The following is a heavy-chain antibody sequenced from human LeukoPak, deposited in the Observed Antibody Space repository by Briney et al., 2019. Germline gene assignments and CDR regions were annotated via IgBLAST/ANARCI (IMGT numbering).Heavy chain of an antibody. Sequence: GGSLRLSCAASGVTVSTNYMSWVRQAPGKGLEWVSVIYSGGSTYYADSVKGRFTISRDNSKNTLYFQMNRLRVEDTAIYYCARSQGPYDYWGQGTLVTVSS. CDR3: ARSQGPYDY. V-gene: IGHV3-66*01. CDR2: IYSGGST. J-gene: IGHJ4*02. CDR1: GVTVSTNY.